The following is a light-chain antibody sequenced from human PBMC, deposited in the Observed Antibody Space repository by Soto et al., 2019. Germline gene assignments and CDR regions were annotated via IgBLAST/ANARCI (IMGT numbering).Light chain of an antibody. CDR3: QSYDSSLSGVV. J-gene: IGLJ2*01. V-gene: IGLV1-40*01. CDR2: GNS. Sequence: QPVLTQPPSVSGAPGQRVTISCTGSSSNIGANYDVHWYQQLPGTAPKLLIYGNSNRPSGVPDRFSGSKSGTSASLAITGLQAEDEADYYCQSYDSSLSGVVFGGGPKLTVL. CDR1: SSNIGANYD.